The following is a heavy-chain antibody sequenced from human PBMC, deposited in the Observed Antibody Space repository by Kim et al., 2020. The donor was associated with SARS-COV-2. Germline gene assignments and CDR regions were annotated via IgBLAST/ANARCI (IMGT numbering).Heavy chain of an antibody. J-gene: IGHJ6*02. CDR1: GFSFSSYS. Sequence: GGSLRLSCAASGFSFSSYSMTWVRQAPGKGLEWVSSINLVSKTIYYAASVKGRFTISRDNAKNSLYLQMNSLRDEDTAVYYCARVGYYPNTAYSTTWGDYYYYGMDVWGQGTTVTVSS. CDR3: ARVGYYPNTAYSTTWGDYYYYGMDV. V-gene: IGHV3-48*02. CDR2: INLVSKTI. D-gene: IGHD3-22*01.